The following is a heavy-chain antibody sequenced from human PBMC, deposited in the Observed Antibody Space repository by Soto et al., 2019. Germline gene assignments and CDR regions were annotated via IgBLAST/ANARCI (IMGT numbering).Heavy chain of an antibody. J-gene: IGHJ3*02. CDR2: ISSNSSTI. CDR3: ARVSHRSYGDDGEGDAIDI. V-gene: IGHV3-48*01. D-gene: IGHD4-17*01. Sequence: EVQLVESGGGLVQPGGSLRLSCAASGFTFSSYSMNWVRQAPGKGLEWVSYISSNSSTIYYADSVKGRFTISRDNAKNSLYLQMTSLRAEDTAVYYCARVSHRSYGDDGEGDAIDIWGQGTMVTVSS. CDR1: GFTFSSYS.